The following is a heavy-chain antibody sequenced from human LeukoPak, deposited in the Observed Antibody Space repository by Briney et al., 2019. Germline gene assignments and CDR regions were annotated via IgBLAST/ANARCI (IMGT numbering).Heavy chain of an antibody. V-gene: IGHV4-4*07. Sequence: SETLSLTCTVSGCTISSYYWSWIRQPAGKGLEWIGRIYTSGSTNYNPSLKSRVTMSEDQSKNQFSLMLRSVTAADTAVYYCARGEYSSSTDYWSFDLWGRGTLVTVSS. D-gene: IGHD6-6*01. J-gene: IGHJ2*01. CDR2: IYTSGST. CDR1: GCTISSYY. CDR3: ARGEYSSSTDYWSFDL.